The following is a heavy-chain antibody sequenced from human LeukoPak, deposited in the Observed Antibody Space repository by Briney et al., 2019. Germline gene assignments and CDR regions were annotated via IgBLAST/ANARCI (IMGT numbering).Heavy chain of an antibody. CDR2: INHSGST. Sequence: SETLSLTCAVYGGSFSGYYWSWIRQPPGKGLEWIGEINHSGSTNYNPSLKSRVTISVDTSKNQFSLKLSSVTAADTAVYYCARVEGWLRTLYYFDYWGQGTLVTVSS. J-gene: IGHJ4*02. CDR1: GGSFSGYY. D-gene: IGHD5-12*01. CDR3: ARVEGWLRTLYYFDY. V-gene: IGHV4-34*01.